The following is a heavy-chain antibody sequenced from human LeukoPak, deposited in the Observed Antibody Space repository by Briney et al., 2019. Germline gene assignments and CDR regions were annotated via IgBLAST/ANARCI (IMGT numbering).Heavy chain of an antibody. CDR1: GFTVSSNY. V-gene: IGHV3-66*01. CDR2: IYNDGSA. CDR3: ARNLDYGGNSGGDWFDP. Sequence: PGGSLRLSCAASGFTVSSNYMSWVRQAPGKGLEWVSVIYNDGSAYYADSVKGRFTISRDNSKNTLYLQMNSLRAEDTAVYYCARNLDYGGNSGGDWFDPWGQGTLVTVSS. J-gene: IGHJ5*02. D-gene: IGHD4-23*01.